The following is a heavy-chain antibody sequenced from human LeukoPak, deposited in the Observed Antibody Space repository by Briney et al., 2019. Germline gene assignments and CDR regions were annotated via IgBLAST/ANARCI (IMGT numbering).Heavy chain of an antibody. CDR3: ARLGTAMVPDY. Sequence: KASETLSLTCTVSGGSISSYYWSWIRQPPGKGLEWIGYIYYSGSTNYNPSLKSRVTISVDTSKNQFSLKLSFVTAADTAVYYCARLGTAMVPDYWGQGTLVTVSS. J-gene: IGHJ4*02. V-gene: IGHV4-59*08. D-gene: IGHD5-18*01. CDR1: GGSISSYY. CDR2: IYYSGST.